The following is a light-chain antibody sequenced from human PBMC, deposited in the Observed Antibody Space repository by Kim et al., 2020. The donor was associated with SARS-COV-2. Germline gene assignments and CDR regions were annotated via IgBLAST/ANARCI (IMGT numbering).Light chain of an antibody. Sequence: SPGERATLSCRASHRLNNILAWYQQRPGQAPRLLIYGAFTGATGVPARFSGSGSGTEFTLTISSLQSEDFGVYYCQQYNYWPPATFGPGTKVDIK. CDR1: HRLNNI. CDR3: QQYNYWPPAT. J-gene: IGKJ1*01. CDR2: GAF. V-gene: IGKV3-15*01.